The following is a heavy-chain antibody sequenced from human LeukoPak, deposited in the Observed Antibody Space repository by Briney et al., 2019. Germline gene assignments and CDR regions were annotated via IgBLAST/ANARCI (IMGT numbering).Heavy chain of an antibody. D-gene: IGHD6-6*01. Sequence: PSETLSLTCTVSGGSISSSSYYWGWIRQPPGKGLEWIGSIYYSGSTYYNPSLKSRVTISVDTSKNQFSLKLSSVTAVDTAVYYCARIAARLFGSGDYWGQGTLVTVSS. CDR2: IYYSGST. J-gene: IGHJ4*02. CDR1: GGSISSSSYY. CDR3: ARIAARLFGSGDY. V-gene: IGHV4-39*07.